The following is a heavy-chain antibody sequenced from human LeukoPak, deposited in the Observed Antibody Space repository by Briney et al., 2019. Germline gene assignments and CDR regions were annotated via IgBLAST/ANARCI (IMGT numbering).Heavy chain of an antibody. V-gene: IGHV1-69*05. CDR2: IIPIFGTA. Sequence: SVKVSCKASGGTFSSYAISWVRQAPGQGLEWMGRIIPIFGTANYAQKFQGRVTITTDESTSTAYMELSSLRSEDTAVYYCAREKEVVVITPGAFDIWGQGTMVTVSS. CDR3: AREKEVVVITPGAFDI. CDR1: GGTFSSYA. J-gene: IGHJ3*02. D-gene: IGHD3-22*01.